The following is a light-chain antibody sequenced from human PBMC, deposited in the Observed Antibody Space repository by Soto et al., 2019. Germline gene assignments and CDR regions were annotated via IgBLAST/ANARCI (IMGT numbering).Light chain of an antibody. V-gene: IGKV3-11*01. Sequence: EIVLTQSPATLSVSPGERATLSCMASQSVSSYLAWYQQKPGQAPRLLIYDASNRATGIPARFSGCGSGTDFTLTISSLEPEDFAVYYCQQRSNWPPITFGQGTRLEIK. CDR2: DAS. CDR1: QSVSSY. CDR3: QQRSNWPPIT. J-gene: IGKJ5*01.